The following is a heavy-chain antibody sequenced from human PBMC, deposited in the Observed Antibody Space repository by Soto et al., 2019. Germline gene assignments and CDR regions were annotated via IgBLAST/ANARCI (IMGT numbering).Heavy chain of an antibody. CDR2: IVVGSGNT. D-gene: IGHD2-2*01. Sequence: ASVKVSCKASGFTFTSSAVQWVRQARGQRLEWIGWIVVGSGNTNYAQKYQERVTITRDMSTSTAYMELSSLRSEDTAVFYCAADSDDIVVVPAAMRGKYYYYGMDVWGQGTTVTVSS. CDR1: GFTFTSSA. V-gene: IGHV1-58*01. J-gene: IGHJ6*02. CDR3: AADSDDIVVVPAAMRGKYYYYGMDV.